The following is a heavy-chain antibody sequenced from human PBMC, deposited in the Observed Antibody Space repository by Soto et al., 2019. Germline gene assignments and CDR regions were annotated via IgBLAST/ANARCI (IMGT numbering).Heavy chain of an antibody. CDR3: ASRVCGGDCYPNNENAFDI. J-gene: IGHJ3*02. CDR1: GYTFTSYG. D-gene: IGHD2-21*02. Sequence: ASVKVSCNASGYTFTSYGISWVRQAPGQGLEWMVWISAYNGNTNYAQKLQGRDTMTTDTSTSTAYMELRSLRSDDTAVYYCASRVCGGDCYPNNENAFDIWGQGTMVTVSS. V-gene: IGHV1-18*01. CDR2: ISAYNGNT.